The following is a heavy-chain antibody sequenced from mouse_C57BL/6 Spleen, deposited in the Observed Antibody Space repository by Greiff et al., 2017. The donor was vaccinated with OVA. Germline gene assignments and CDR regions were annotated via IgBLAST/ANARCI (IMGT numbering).Heavy chain of an antibody. CDR3: ARYIRDSAGYNYAMDY. J-gene: IGHJ4*01. CDR2: IRNKANGYTT. D-gene: IGHD3-2*02. V-gene: IGHV7-3*01. Sequence: EVKLVESGGGLVQPGGSLSLSCAASGFTFTDYYMSWVRQPPGKALEWLGFIRNKANGYTTEYSASVKGRFTISRDNSQSILYLQMNALRAEDSATYYYARYIRDSAGYNYAMDYWGQGTSVTVSS. CDR1: GFTFTDYY.